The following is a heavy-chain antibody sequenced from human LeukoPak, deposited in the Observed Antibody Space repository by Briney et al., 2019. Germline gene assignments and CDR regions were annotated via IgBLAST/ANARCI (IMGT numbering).Heavy chain of an antibody. V-gene: IGHV1-69*13. D-gene: IGHD3-10*01. Sequence: SVKVSCKASGGTFSSHAISWVRQAPGQGLEWMGGIIPIFGTANYAQKFQGRVTITADESTSTAYMELSSLRSEDTAVYYCARDGVPMVRGGSGRYFDYWGQGTLVTVSS. CDR1: GGTFSSHA. CDR3: ARDGVPMVRGGSGRYFDY. CDR2: IIPIFGTA. J-gene: IGHJ4*02.